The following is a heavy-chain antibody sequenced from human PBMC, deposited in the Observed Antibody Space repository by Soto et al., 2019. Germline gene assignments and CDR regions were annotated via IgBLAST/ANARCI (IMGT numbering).Heavy chain of an antibody. D-gene: IGHD3-22*01. CDR3: ARRAYYDSSGFQDAFDI. Sequence: PSETLSLTCAVSGYSISSSNWWGWIRQPPGKGLEWIGYIYYSGSTYYNPSLKSRVTMSVDTSKNQFSLKLSSVTAVDTAVYYCARRAYYDSSGFQDAFDIWGQGTMVTVSS. CDR1: GYSISSSNW. CDR2: IYYSGST. V-gene: IGHV4-28*01. J-gene: IGHJ3*02.